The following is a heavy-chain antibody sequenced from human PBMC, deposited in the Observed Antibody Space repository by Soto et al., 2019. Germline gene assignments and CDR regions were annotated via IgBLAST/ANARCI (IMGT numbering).Heavy chain of an antibody. CDR1: GFTVGNNY. D-gene: IGHD3-10*01. CDR3: AKDGRGSGSHYNSFGY. CDR2: IYSTGTT. Sequence: VQLVESGGGLIQPGGSLKLSCAASGFTVGNNYMSWVRQAPGKGLEWVSLIYSTGTTKYADSVKGRFTVSRDNAKNTLDLQMNSLRSEYTAVYYCAKDGRGSGSHYNSFGYCGQGTLVTVSS. V-gene: IGHV3-53*01. J-gene: IGHJ4*02.